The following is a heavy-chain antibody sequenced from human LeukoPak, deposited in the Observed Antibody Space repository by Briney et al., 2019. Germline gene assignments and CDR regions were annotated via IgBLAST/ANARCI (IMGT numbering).Heavy chain of an antibody. J-gene: IGHJ5*02. CDR2: IYYSGST. Sequence: SETLSLTCTVSGGSISSYYWSWIRQPPGKGLEWIGYIYYSGSTNYSPSLKSRVTISVDTSKNQFSLKLSSVTAADTAVYYCARDLRRGYNWFDPWGQGTLVTVSS. CDR1: GGSISSYY. V-gene: IGHV4-59*01. CDR3: ARDLRRGYNWFDP. D-gene: IGHD3-10*01.